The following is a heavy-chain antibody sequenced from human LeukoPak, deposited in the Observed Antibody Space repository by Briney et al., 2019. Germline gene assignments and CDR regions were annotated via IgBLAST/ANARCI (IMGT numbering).Heavy chain of an antibody. CDR2: ISAYNGNT. D-gene: IGHD5-18*01. CDR3: ARDSRGEPIQLWPFDY. J-gene: IGHJ4*02. CDR1: GYTFTSYG. V-gene: IGHV1-18*01. Sequence: ASVKVSCKASGYTFTSYGISWVRQAPGQGLEWMGWISAYNGNTNYAQKLQGRVTMTTDTSTSTAYMELRSLRSDDTAVYYCARDSRGEPIQLWPFDYWGQGTLVTVSS.